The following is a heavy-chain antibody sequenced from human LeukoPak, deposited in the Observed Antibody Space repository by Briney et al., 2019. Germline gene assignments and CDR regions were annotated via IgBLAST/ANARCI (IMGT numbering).Heavy chain of an antibody. D-gene: IGHD2-2*01. J-gene: IGHJ3*02. CDR3: ARDREYQLLPDAFDI. Sequence: SGGSLRLSCAASGFTFSSYSMNWVRQAPGKGLEWVSSISSSSSYIYYADSVKGRFTISRDNAKNSLYLQMNSLRAEDTAVYYCARDREYQLLPDAFDIWGQGTMVTVSS. V-gene: IGHV3-21*01. CDR2: ISSSSSYI. CDR1: GFTFSSYS.